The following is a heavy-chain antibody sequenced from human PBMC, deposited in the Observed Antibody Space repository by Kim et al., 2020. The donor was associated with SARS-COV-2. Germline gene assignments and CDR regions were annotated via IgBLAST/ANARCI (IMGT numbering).Heavy chain of an antibody. D-gene: IGHD5-18*01. Sequence: SVKGRFTISRDNAKNSLYLQMNSLRAEDTAVYYCARDSDTANYYYYGMDVWGQGTTVTVSS. V-gene: IGHV3-11*05. CDR3: ARDSDTANYYYYGMDV. J-gene: IGHJ6*02.